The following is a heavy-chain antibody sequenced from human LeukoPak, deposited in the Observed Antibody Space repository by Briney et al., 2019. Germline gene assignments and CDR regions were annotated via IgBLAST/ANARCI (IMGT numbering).Heavy chain of an antibody. CDR3: ARAKDHYYGMDV. Sequence: SETLSLTCAVYGGSFSGYYWSWIRQPPGKGLEWIGEINHSGSTNYNPSLKSRVTISVDTSKNQFSLKLSSVTAADTAVYYCARAKDHYYGMDVWGQGTTVIVSS. J-gene: IGHJ6*02. V-gene: IGHV4-34*01. CDR1: GGSFSGYY. CDR2: INHSGST.